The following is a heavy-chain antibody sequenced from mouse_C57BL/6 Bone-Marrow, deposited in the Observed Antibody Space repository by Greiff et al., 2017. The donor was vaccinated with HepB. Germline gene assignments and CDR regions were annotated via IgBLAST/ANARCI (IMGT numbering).Heavy chain of an antibody. V-gene: IGHV1-20*01. J-gene: IGHJ3*01. D-gene: IGHD4-1*01. Sequence: EVKLQQSGPELVKPGDSVKISCKASGYSFTGYFMNWVMQSHGKSLEWIGRINPYNGDTFYNQKFKGKATLTVDKSSSTAHMELRSLTSEDSAVYYCARSLAWFAYWGQGTLVTVSA. CDR1: GYSFTGYF. CDR3: ARSLAWFAY. CDR2: INPYNGDT.